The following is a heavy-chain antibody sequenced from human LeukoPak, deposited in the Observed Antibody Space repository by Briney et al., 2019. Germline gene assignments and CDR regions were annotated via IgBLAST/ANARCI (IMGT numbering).Heavy chain of an antibody. CDR1: GGSITTYY. D-gene: IGHD6-19*01. CDR2: IFYSGST. CDR3: ARGVAGTFDY. J-gene: IGHJ4*02. V-gene: IGHV4-59*12. Sequence: SETLSLTCTVSGGSITTYYWSWIRQPPGKGLEWIGFIFYSGSTNYNPSLKSRVTMSVDTSKNQFSLKLSSVTAADTAVYYCARGVAGTFDYWGQGTLVTVSS.